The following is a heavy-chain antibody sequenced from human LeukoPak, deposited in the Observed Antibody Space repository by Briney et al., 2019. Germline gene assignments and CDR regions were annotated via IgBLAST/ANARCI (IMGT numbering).Heavy chain of an antibody. V-gene: IGHV3-23*01. J-gene: IGHJ4*02. D-gene: IGHD6-6*01. CDR2: ISGSGGST. Sequence: PARSLRLSCAASAFTFSRYAMHWVRQAPGKGLEWVSAISGSGGSTHYADSVKGRFTISRDNSKNTLYLQMNSLRAEDTALYYCTKVGRGSSSIAARPASEIDYWGQGTLVTVSS. CDR3: TKVGRGSSSIAARPASEIDY. CDR1: AFTFSRYA.